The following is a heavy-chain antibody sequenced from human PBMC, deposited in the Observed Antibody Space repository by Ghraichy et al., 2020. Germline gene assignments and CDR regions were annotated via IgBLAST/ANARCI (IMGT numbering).Heavy chain of an antibody. CDR3: AANGMWFREENWFDP. D-gene: IGHD3-10*01. Sequence: SETLSLTCAVSGGSISSSNWWSWVRQPPGKGLEWIGEIYHSGSTNYNPSLKSRVTISVDKSKNQFSLKLSSVTAADTAVYYCAANGMWFREENWFDPWGQGTLVTVSS. CDR2: IYHSGST. CDR1: GGSISSSNW. J-gene: IGHJ5*02. V-gene: IGHV4-4*02.